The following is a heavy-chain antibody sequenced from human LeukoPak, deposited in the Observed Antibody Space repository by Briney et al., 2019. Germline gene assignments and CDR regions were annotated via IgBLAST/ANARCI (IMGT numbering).Heavy chain of an antibody. CDR3: ARAPSRRGYSSGSRETRFDY. CDR2: MNPNSGNT. J-gene: IGHJ4*02. Sequence: ASVKVSCKASGYTFTSYDINWVRQATGQGLEWMGWMNPNSGNTGYAQKFQGRVTMTRNTSISTAYMELSSLRSEDTAVYYCARAPSRRGYSSGSRETRFDYWGQGTLVTVSS. V-gene: IGHV1-8*01. D-gene: IGHD6-19*01. CDR1: GYTFTSYD.